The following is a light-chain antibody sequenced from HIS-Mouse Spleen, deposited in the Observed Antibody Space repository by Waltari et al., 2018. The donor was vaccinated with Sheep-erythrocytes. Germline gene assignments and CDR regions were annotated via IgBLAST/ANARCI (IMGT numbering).Light chain of an antibody. V-gene: IGLV2-11*01. CDR1: SSDVGGYNY. Sequence: QSALTQPRSVSGSPGPSVTIAGTGTSSDVGGYNYVSWYQQHPGTAPRIIIYDVSKRPSGVPDRFSGSKSGHTASLTISGLQAEDEADYYCCSYAGSYNHVFATGTKVTVL. CDR2: DVS. CDR3: CSYAGSYNHV. J-gene: IGLJ1*01.